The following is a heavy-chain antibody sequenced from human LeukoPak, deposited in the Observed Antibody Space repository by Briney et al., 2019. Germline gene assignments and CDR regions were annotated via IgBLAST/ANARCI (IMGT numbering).Heavy chain of an antibody. CDR2: ISYDGSNK. CDR3: ARVYYDSSGYSPDTSDYFDY. D-gene: IGHD3-22*01. Sequence: GGSLRLSCAASGFTFSSYAMHWVRQAPGKGLEWVAVISYDGSNKYYADSVKGRFSISRDNSKNTLYLQMNSLRAEDTAVYYCARVYYDSSGYSPDTSDYFDYWGQGTLVTVSS. J-gene: IGHJ4*02. CDR1: GFTFSSYA. V-gene: IGHV3-30*01.